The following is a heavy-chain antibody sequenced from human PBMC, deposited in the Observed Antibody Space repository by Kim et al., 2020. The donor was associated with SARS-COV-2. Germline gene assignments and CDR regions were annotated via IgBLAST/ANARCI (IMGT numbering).Heavy chain of an antibody. V-gene: IGHV4-39*07. Sequence: NPALKSRVTISVDTSKNQFSLKLSSVTAADTAVYYCARNLRSVPDHWFDPWGQGTLVTVSS. D-gene: IGHD3-3*01. CDR3: ARNLRSVPDHWFDP. J-gene: IGHJ5*02.